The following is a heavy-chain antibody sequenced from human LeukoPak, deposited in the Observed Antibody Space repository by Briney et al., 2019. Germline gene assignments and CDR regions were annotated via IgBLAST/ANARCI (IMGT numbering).Heavy chain of an antibody. D-gene: IGHD6-6*01. CDR2: ISGSGGST. CDR3: AKRTFEYSSSSGYYYYVDV. J-gene: IGHJ6*03. V-gene: IGHV3-23*01. Sequence: GGSLRLSCAASGFTFSSYAMSWVRQAPGKGLEWVSAISGSGGSTYYADSVKGRFTISRDNSKNTLYLQMNSLRAEDTAVYYCAKRTFEYSSSSGYYYYVDVWGKGTTVTVSS. CDR1: GFTFSSYA.